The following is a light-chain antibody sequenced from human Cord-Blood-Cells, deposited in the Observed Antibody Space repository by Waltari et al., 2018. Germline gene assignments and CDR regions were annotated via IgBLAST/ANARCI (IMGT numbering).Light chain of an antibody. CDR2: EGS. CDR1: SSDVGRYNL. Sequence: QSALTQPASVSGSPGPSITISCTGTSSDVGRYNLGPGYQQHPGKAPKLMIYEGSKRPSGVSNRFSGSKSGNTTSLTISGLQAEDEADYYCCSYAGSSTLVFGGGTKLTVL. J-gene: IGLJ2*01. CDR3: CSYAGSSTLV. V-gene: IGLV2-23*01.